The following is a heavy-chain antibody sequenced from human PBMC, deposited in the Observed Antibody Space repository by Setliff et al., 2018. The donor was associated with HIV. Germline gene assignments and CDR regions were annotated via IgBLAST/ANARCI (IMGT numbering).Heavy chain of an antibody. CDR3: ARGLIAATGTWFDP. CDR1: GGSFSGYY. CDR2: INHGGST. J-gene: IGHJ5*02. D-gene: IGHD6-13*01. V-gene: IGHV4-34*01. Sequence: SETLSLTCAVYGGSFSGYYWSWIRQSPGKGLEWIGQINHGGSTNYSPSLKSRVTMSIDTSKNHFSLKLTSVTAADTAVYYCARGLIAATGTWFDPWGQGTLVTVSS.